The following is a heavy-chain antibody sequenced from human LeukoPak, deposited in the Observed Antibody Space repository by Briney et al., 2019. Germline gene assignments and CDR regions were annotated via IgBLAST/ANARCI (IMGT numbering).Heavy chain of an antibody. V-gene: IGHV4-39*07. CDR1: GGSISSSSYY. J-gene: IGHJ4*02. D-gene: IGHD5-18*01. CDR3: ARVEYSYGSAGFDY. Sequence: SETLSLTCTVSGGSISSSSYYWGWIRQPPGKGLEWIGSIYYSGSTYYNPSLKSRVTISVDTSKNQFSLKLSSVTAADTAVYYCARVEYSYGSAGFDYWGQGTLVTVSS. CDR2: IYYSGST.